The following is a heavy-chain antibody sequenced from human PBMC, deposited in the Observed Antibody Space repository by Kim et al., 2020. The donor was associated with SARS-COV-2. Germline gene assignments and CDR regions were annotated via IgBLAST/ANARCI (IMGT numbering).Heavy chain of an antibody. CDR1: GDSVSSNSAA. J-gene: IGHJ4*02. V-gene: IGHV6-1*01. Sequence: SRTLSLTCAISGDSVSSNSAAWNWIRQSPSRGLEWLGRTYYRSKWYNDYAVSVKSRITINPDTSKNQFSLQLNSVTPEDTAVYYCARDSSDHYYGSGSYYYWGQGTLVTVSS. CDR3: ARDSSDHYYGSGSYYY. CDR2: TYYRSKWYN. D-gene: IGHD3-10*01.